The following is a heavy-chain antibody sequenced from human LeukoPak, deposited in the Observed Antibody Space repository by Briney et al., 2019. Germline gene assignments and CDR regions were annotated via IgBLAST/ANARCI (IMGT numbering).Heavy chain of an antibody. CDR1: GGSISSGGYY. CDR3: ARGFAYYGSGSYYRNWFDP. J-gene: IGHJ5*02. D-gene: IGHD3-10*01. V-gene: IGHV4-31*02. Sequence: SETLSLTCTVSGGSISSGGYYWSWIRQHPGKGLEWIGYIYYSGSTYYNPSLKSRVTISVDTSKNQFSLKLSSVTAADTAVYYCARGFAYYGSGSYYRNWFDPWGQGTLVTVSS. CDR2: IYYSGST.